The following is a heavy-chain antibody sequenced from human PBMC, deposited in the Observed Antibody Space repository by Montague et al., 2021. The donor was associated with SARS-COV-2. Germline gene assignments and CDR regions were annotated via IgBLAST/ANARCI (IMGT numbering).Heavy chain of an antibody. D-gene: IGHD2-15*01. CDR2: INHSGST. Sequence: SETLSLTCTVSGGSISSYYCSWIRQPPGKGLEWIGDINHSGSTNYNPSLTSRVTISIDTSKNQFSLKLKSVTAADTAVYYCAWAADATYSSGFDYWGQGTLVTVSS. J-gene: IGHJ4*02. CDR3: AWAADATYSSGFDY. CDR1: GGSISSYY. V-gene: IGHV4-59*08.